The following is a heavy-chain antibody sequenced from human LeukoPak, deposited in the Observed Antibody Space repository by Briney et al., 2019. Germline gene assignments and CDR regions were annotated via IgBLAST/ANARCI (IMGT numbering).Heavy chain of an antibody. Sequence: GGSLRLSCAGSGSTFRNYWMNWVRQAPGKGLEWAANIKEDGSEKYYVDSVKGRFTVSRDNAKNSLYLQINSLRANDTAVYYCARGGPTVGTDYWGQGTLVTVSS. CDR3: ARGGPTVGTDY. CDR1: GSTFRNYW. D-gene: IGHD1-26*01. V-gene: IGHV3-7*01. CDR2: IKEDGSEK. J-gene: IGHJ4*02.